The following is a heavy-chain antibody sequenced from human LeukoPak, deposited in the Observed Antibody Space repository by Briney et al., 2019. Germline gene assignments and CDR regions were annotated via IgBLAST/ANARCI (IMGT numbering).Heavy chain of an antibody. V-gene: IGHV3-33*06. CDR3: AKDEGGAFDI. CDR2: IWYDGSNK. J-gene: IGHJ3*02. Sequence: GGSLRLSCAASGFTFSSYGMHWVRQAPGKGLEWVAVIWYDGSNKYYADSVKGRFTISGDNSKNTLYLQMNSLRAEDTAVYYCAKDEGGAFDIWGQGTMVTVSS. CDR1: GFTFSSYG.